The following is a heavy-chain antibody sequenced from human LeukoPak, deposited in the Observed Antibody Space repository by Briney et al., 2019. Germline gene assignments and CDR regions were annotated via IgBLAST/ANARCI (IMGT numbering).Heavy chain of an antibody. D-gene: IGHD3-10*01. Sequence: GGSLRLSCSASGFTFTDYYMSWIREAPGKGLEWASYISPSGTVIYYGDSVKGRFTISRDNAKKSLYLQMNSLRAEDTAVYYCARDYNCWGQGTLVTVSS. CDR2: ISPSGTVI. V-gene: IGHV3-11*01. CDR1: GFTFTDYY. CDR3: ARDYNC. J-gene: IGHJ4*02.